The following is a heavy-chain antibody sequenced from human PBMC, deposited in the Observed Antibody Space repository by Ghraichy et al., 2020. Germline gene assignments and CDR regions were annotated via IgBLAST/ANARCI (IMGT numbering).Heavy chain of an antibody. CDR3: ARYAIGTMLDN. J-gene: IGHJ4*02. D-gene: IGHD1-1*01. CDR1: GSSVSSSSDY. CDR2: ILHGGST. Sequence: SETLSLTCTVSGSSVSSSSDYWGWIRQPPGKGLEWIGNILHGGSTFYNPSLRGRVTISVNTSKNQFSLKLSSVTAADSAMYYCARYAIGTMLDNWGQGTLVTVS. V-gene: IGHV4-39*01.